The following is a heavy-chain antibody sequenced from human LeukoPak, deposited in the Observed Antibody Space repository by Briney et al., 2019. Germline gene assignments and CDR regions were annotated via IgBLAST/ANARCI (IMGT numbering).Heavy chain of an antibody. D-gene: IGHD3-22*01. J-gene: IGHJ4*02. CDR1: GGSVNSGSYY. Sequence: SETLSLTCTVSGGSVNSGSYYWSWIRQPPGKGLEWIGYIYYSGSTNYNPSLKSRVTISVDTSKNQFSLKLSSVTAADAAVYYCARDTPARGYYDTSGYPTDWGQGTLVTVSS. V-gene: IGHV4-61*01. CDR2: IYYSGST. CDR3: ARDTPARGYYDTSGYPTD.